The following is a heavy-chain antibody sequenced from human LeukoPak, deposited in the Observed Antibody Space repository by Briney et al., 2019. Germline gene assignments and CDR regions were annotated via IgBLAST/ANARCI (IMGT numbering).Heavy chain of an antibody. CDR2: IYTSGRT. CDR3: ARDVTYCSSTSCYTSTYYYYYMDV. V-gene: IGHV4-61*02. D-gene: IGHD2-2*02. Sequence: SETLSLTCTVSGGSISSGSYYWSWIRQPAGKGLEWIGRIYTSGRTNYNPSLKSRVTISVDTSKNQFSLKLSSVTAADTAVYYCARDVTYCSSTSCYTSTYYYYYMDVWGKGTTVTVSS. J-gene: IGHJ6*03. CDR1: GGSISSGSYY.